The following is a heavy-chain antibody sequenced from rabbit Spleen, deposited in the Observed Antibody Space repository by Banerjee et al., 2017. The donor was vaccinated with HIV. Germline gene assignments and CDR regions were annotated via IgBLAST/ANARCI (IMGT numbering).Heavy chain of an antibody. D-gene: IGHD4-2*01. CDR3: ASGYGGVGRAYKL. CDR2: INSGSGGTI. J-gene: IGHJ4*01. V-gene: IGHV1S40*01. CDR1: GFDFKNIDW. Sequence: QSLEESGGGLVKPGASLTLTCTASGFDFKNIDWINWVRQAPGKGLEWIGTINSGSGGTIYASWAKGRFTISKASSTTVTLQMTSLTVADTATYFCASGYGGVGRAYKLWGQGTLVTVS.